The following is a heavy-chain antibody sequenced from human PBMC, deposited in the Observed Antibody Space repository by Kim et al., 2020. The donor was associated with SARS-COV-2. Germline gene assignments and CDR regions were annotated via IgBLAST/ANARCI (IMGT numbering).Heavy chain of an antibody. J-gene: IGHJ4*02. CDR1: GYTFTSYG. Sequence: ASVKVSCKASGYTFTSYGISWVRQAPGQGLEWMGWISAYNGNTNYAQKLQGRVTMTTDTSTSTAYMELRSLRSDDTAVYYCARYGVKTYYYDSSGYSPPDYWGQGTLVTVSS. CDR3: ARYGVKTYYYDSSGYSPPDY. D-gene: IGHD3-22*01. CDR2: ISAYNGNT. V-gene: IGHV1-18*01.